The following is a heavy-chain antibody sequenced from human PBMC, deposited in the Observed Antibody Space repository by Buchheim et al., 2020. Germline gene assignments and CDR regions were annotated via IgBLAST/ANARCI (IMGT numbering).Heavy chain of an antibody. CDR3: ARLPPGGYDILTGYRYYYYGMDV. J-gene: IGHJ6*02. D-gene: IGHD3-9*01. Sequence: QVQLQESGPGLVKPSETLSLTCTVSGGSISSYYWSWIRQPPGKGLEWIGYIYYSGSTNYNPSLKSRVTISVDTSKNQFSLKLRSVTAADTAVYYCARLPPGGYDILTGYRYYYYGMDVWGQGTT. V-gene: IGHV4-59*01. CDR2: IYYSGST. CDR1: GGSISSYY.